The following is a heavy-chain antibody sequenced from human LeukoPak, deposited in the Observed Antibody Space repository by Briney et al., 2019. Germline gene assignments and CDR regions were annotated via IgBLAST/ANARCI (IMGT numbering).Heavy chain of an antibody. CDR1: GFTFGDYA. J-gene: IGHJ6*03. Sequence: GGSLRLSCTASGFTFGDYAMSWVRQAPGKGLEGVGFIRSKAYGGTTEYAASVKGRFTISRDDSKSIAYLQMNSLKTEDTAVYYCTRAHEGSGSGSYSYYYYYYMDVWGKGTTVTVSS. CDR2: IRSKAYGGTT. D-gene: IGHD3-10*01. CDR3: TRAHEGSGSGSYSYYYYYYMDV. V-gene: IGHV3-49*04.